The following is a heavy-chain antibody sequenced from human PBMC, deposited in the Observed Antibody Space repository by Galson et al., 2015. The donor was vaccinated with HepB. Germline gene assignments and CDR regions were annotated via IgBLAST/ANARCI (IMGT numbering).Heavy chain of an antibody. Sequence: SLRLSCAASGFTFSSYAMHWVRQAPGKGLEWVAVISYDGSNKYYADSVKSRFTISRDNSKNTLYLQMNSLRAEDTAVYYCARDGGYCSSTSCYIGSAFDIWGQGTMVTVSS. V-gene: IGHV3-30-3*01. CDR2: ISYDGSNK. D-gene: IGHD2-2*02. J-gene: IGHJ3*02. CDR1: GFTFSSYA. CDR3: ARDGGYCSSTSCYIGSAFDI.